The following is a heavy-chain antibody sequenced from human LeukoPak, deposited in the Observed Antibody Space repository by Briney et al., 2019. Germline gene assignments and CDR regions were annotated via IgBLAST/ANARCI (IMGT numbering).Heavy chain of an antibody. CDR2: IYHSGRT. V-gene: IGHV4-38-2*02. D-gene: IGHD4-17*01. CDR3: ARVPTVTFFDY. Sequence: ETLSLTCTVSGYSISSGYYWGWIRQPPGKGLEWIGSIYHSGRTFYNPSLKSRVTISVDTSKNRFSLKLSSVTAADTAVYYCARVPTVTFFDYWGQGTLVTVSS. J-gene: IGHJ4*02. CDR1: GYSISSGYY.